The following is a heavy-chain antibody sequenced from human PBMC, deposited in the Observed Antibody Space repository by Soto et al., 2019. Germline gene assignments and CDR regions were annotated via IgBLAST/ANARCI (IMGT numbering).Heavy chain of an antibody. CDR2: IVVGSGNT. V-gene: IGHV1-58*01. Sequence: QMQLVQSGPEVKKPGTSVKVSCKASGFTFTSSAVQWVRQAHGQRLEWIGWIVVGSGNTNYAQKFQERVTITRDMSTSTAYMELSSLRSEDTAVYYCAAVNFDGKVGATGDWCQGTLVTVSS. CDR1: GFTFTSSA. D-gene: IGHD1-26*01. CDR3: AAVNFDGKVGATGD. J-gene: IGHJ4*02.